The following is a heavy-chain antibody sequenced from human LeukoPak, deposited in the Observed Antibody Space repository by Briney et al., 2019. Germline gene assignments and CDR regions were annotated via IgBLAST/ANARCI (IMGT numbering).Heavy chain of an antibody. V-gene: IGHV3-48*02. CDR3: ARTLTSFDY. D-gene: IGHD4/OR15-4a*01. Sequence: GGSLRLSCAASGSTFSSNSTNWVRQAPGKGLEWVSYISSTSGTIYYADSVKGRFTISRDNAKNSLYLQMNSLRDEDTAVYYCARTLTSFDYWGQGTLVTVSS. J-gene: IGHJ4*02. CDR2: ISSTSGTI. CDR1: GSTFSSNS.